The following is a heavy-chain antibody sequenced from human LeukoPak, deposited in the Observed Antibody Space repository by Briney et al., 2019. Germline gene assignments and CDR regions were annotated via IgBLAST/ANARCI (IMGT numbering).Heavy chain of an antibody. J-gene: IGHJ4*02. D-gene: IGHD6-19*01. V-gene: IGHV5-51*01. CDR2: IYPGDSDT. Sequence: GESLKISCEASGYSFTNYWIGWVRQMPGKGLEWMGIIYPGDSDTRYNPSFEGQVTISADKSISTAYLQWSSLKASDTAMYYCARRGYLAVAGLDYWGQGTLVSVSS. CDR1: GYSFTNYW. CDR3: ARRGYLAVAGLDY.